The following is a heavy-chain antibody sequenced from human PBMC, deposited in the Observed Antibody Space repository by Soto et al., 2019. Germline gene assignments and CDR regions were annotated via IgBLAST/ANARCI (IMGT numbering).Heavy chain of an antibody. CDR2: IYYSGST. CDR3: ARRVERGFDY. Sequence: SETLSLTCTNSGGSISSSSYYWGWIRQPPGKGLEWIGSIYYSGSTYYNPSLKSRVTISVDTSKNQFSLKLSSVTAADTAVHYCARRVERGFDYWGQGTLVTVSS. D-gene: IGHD3-10*01. CDR1: GGSISSSSYY. J-gene: IGHJ4*02. V-gene: IGHV4-39*01.